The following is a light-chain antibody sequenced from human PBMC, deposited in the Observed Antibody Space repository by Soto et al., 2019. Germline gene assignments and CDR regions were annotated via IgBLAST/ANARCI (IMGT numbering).Light chain of an antibody. CDR3: KSFDSSLRAYV. V-gene: IGLV1-40*01. CDR1: ISNIGSGYK. Sequence: QTLLTLPPSVSGAPGQRVTISCNGSISNIGSGYKVHWYQQLPGTAPKLLMYGDNNRPSGVPDRFSGSKSGTSASLAITGLQAEDEADYYCKSFDSSLRAYVFGTGTKVTVL. J-gene: IGLJ1*01. CDR2: GDN.